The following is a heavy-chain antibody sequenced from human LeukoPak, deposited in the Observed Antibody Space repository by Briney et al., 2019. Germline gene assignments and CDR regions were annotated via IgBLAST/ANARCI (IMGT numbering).Heavy chain of an antibody. D-gene: IGHD1/OR15-1a*01. CDR2: IEGDGGTT. V-gene: IGHV3-74*01. CDR3: ARDPRNKGFDP. CDR1: GFTFSGYW. J-gene: IGHJ5*02. Sequence: PGGSLRLSCAASGFTFSGYWMHWVRQAPGKGLVWVSCIEGDGGTTRYADSVKGRFTISRDNAKNTLFLEMNSLRAEDTAVYYCARDPRNKGFDPWGQGTLVTVSS.